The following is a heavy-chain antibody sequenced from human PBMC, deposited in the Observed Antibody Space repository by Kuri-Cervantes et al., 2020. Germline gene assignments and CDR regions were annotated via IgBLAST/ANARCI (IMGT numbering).Heavy chain of an antibody. V-gene: IGHV3-33*01. D-gene: IGHD5-18*01. Sequence: GGSLRLSCAASGFTFSSYGMHWVRQAPGKGLEWVAVIWYDGSNKYYADSVKGRFTISRDNSKNTLYLQMNSLRAEDTAVYYCARAGYSYAFAGPDPWGQGTLVTVSS. CDR2: IWYDGSNK. J-gene: IGHJ5*02. CDR1: GFTFSSYG. CDR3: ARAGYSYAFAGPDP.